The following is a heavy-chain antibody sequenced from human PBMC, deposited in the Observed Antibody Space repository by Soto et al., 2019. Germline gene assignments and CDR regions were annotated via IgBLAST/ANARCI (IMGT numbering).Heavy chain of an antibody. CDR2: IYYSGST. CDR3: ARILGIVTH. J-gene: IGHJ4*02. V-gene: IGHV4-39*01. CDR1: GGSISGSSYY. D-gene: IGHD1-26*01. Sequence: LSLTCTVSGGSISGSSYYWGWIRQPPGKGLEWIGSIYYSGSTYYNPSLKSRVTISVDTSKNQFSLKLSSVTAADTAVYYCARILGIVTHWGQGTLVTVSS.